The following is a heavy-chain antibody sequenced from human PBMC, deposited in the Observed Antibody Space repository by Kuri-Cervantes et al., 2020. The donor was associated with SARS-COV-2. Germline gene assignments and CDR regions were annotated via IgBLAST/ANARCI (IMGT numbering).Heavy chain of an antibody. CDR3: ARETCSSTSCYYFDY. D-gene: IGHD2-2*01. V-gene: IGHV3-72*01. CDR1: GFTFSDHY. Sequence: GGSLRLSCAASGFTFSDHYMDWVRQAPGKGLEWVGRTRNKANSYTTEYAASVKGRFTISRDDSKNSLYLQMNSLKTEDTAVYYCARETCSSTSCYYFDYWGQGTLVPSPQ. CDR2: TRNKANSYTT. J-gene: IGHJ4*02.